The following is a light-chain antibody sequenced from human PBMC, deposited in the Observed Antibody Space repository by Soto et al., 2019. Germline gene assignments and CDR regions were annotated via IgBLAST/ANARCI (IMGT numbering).Light chain of an antibody. CDR2: AAS. CDR3: QQSYSSPPT. V-gene: IGKV1-39*01. CDR1: QDIDIH. Sequence: DIQMTQSPSSLSASVGDRVTITCRASQDIDIHLHWYQQKPGTSPKLLIYAASNLPGGVPSRFSGSGSGTDFTLTISSLQLEDFATYYCQQSYSSPPTFGQGTKVDIK. J-gene: IGKJ1*01.